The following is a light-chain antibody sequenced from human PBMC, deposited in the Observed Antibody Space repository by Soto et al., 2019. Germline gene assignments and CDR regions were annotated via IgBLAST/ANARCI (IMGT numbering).Light chain of an antibody. CDR3: QVWDSSSDVV. Sequence: SYVLTQPPSVSVAPGQTARITCGGDKIGSKRVHWYQQKPGQAPVLVVYDDSDRPSGIPERFSGSNSGNPATLTISRVEAGDEDDYYCQVWDSSSDVVFGGGTKLTVL. CDR1: KIGSKR. J-gene: IGLJ2*01. V-gene: IGLV3-21*02. CDR2: DDS.